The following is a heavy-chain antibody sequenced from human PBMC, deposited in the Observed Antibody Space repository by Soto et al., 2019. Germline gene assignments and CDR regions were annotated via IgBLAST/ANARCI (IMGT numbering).Heavy chain of an antibody. V-gene: IGHV1-69*13. CDR2: IIPIFGTA. J-gene: IGHJ6*02. CDR3: ARGTMMTYGMDV. CDR1: GGTFSSYA. Sequence: SVKVSCKASGGTFSSYAISWVRQAPGQGLEWMGGIIPIFGTANYAQKFQGRVTITADESTSTAYMELSSLRSEDTAVYYCARGTMMTYGMDVCGQGTTVTVSS. D-gene: IGHD3-16*01.